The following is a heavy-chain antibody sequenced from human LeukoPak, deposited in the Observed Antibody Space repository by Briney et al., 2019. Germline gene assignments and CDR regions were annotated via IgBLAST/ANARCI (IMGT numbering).Heavy chain of an antibody. Sequence: PSETLSLTCTVSGGSISSYYWTWIRRPAGKGLEWIGRIYTSGSTNYSPSLKSRVTMSVDTSKNQFSLKLRSVTAADTAVYYCARGGLQGTYYYYYGTDVWGQGTPVTVSS. D-gene: IGHD1-26*01. CDR1: GGSISSYY. CDR3: ARGGLQGTYYYYYGTDV. V-gene: IGHV4-4*07. J-gene: IGHJ6*02. CDR2: IYTSGST.